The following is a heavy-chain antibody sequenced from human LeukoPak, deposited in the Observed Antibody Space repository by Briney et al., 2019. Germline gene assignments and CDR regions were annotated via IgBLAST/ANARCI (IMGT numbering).Heavy chain of an antibody. V-gene: IGHV1-8*01. Sequence: ASVKVSCKAFGYTFTNYDIMWVRQATGQGPEWMGWMNSNTGNTGSAQKFQGRVTMTRDTSINTAYMELHSLTSEDTAVYYCARGRGGTVVRGYLDYWGQGTLVTVSS. D-gene: IGHD3-10*01. CDR1: GYTFTNYD. CDR2: MNSNTGNT. CDR3: ARGRGGTVVRGYLDY. J-gene: IGHJ4*02.